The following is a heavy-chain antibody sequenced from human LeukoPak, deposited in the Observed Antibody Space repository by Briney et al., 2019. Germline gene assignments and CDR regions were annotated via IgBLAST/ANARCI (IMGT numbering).Heavy chain of an antibody. Sequence: SETLSLTCAVSSYSISSGYYWGWIRPPPGKGLELIGSIYHSGSTYYNPSLKSRVTISVDTSKNQFSLKLSSVTAADTAVYYCARQTRNDGPLYFDYWRQGTLVTVSS. CDR1: SYSISSGYY. V-gene: IGHV4-38-2*01. CDR2: IYHSGST. J-gene: IGHJ4*02. CDR3: ARQTRNDGPLYFDY. D-gene: IGHD1-1*01.